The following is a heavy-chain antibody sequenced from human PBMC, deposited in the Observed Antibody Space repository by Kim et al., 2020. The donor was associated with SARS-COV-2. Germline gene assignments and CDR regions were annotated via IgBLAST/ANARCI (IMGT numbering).Heavy chain of an antibody. J-gene: IGHJ5*02. CDR1: GFSLSTSGMC. V-gene: IGHV2-70*01. CDR3: ARDYYDILTGYYFNWFDP. Sequence: SGPTLVNPTQTLTLTCTFSGFSLSTSGMCVSRIRQPPGKALEWLAHIDWDDDKYYSTSLKTRLTISKDTSKNQVVLTMTNMDPVDTATYYCARDYYDILTGYYFNWFDPWGQGTLVTVSS. CDR2: IDWDDDK. D-gene: IGHD3-9*01.